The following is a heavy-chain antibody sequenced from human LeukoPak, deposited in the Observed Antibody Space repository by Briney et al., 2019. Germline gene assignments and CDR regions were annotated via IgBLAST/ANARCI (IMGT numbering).Heavy chain of an antibody. Sequence: GGSLRLSCAASGFTFSSYSMNWVRQAPGKGLEWVSSISSSSSYIYYADSVKGRLTISRDNAKNSLYLQMNSLRAEDTAVYYCAREGATPQRSVDYWGQGTLVTVSS. CDR3: AREGATPQRSVDY. CDR1: GFTFSSYS. V-gene: IGHV3-21*01. D-gene: IGHD5-12*01. CDR2: ISSSSSYI. J-gene: IGHJ4*02.